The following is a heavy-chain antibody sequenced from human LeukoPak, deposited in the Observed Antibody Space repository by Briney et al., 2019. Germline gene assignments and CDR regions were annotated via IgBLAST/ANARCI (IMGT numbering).Heavy chain of an antibody. V-gene: IGHV3-23*01. CDR1: GFTFSSYA. CDR2: ISGSGGST. J-gene: IGHJ4*02. CDR3: AKAKYSGSQYFDY. Sequence: PGGSLRLSCAASGFTFSSYAMSWVRQAPGKGLEWVSAISGSGGSTYYADSVKGRFTISRDNSKNTLYLQMNSLRAEDMAVYYCAKAKYSGSQYFDYWGQGTLVTVSP. D-gene: IGHD1-26*01.